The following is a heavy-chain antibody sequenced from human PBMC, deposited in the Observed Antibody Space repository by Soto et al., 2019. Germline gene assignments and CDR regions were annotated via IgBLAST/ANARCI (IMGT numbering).Heavy chain of an antibody. Sequence: VGSLRLSCAASGFTFSIYAMHWVRQAPGKGLEWVAVISYDGSNKYYADSVKGRFTISRDNAKNTLYLQMNSLRAEDTAVYYCARGEVGATIYYYYGMDVWGQGTTVTVSS. D-gene: IGHD1-26*01. CDR2: ISYDGSNK. V-gene: IGHV3-30-3*01. CDR3: ARGEVGATIYYYYGMDV. CDR1: GFTFSIYA. J-gene: IGHJ6*02.